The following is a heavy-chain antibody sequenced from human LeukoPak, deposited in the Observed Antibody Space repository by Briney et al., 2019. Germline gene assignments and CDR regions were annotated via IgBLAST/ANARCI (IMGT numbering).Heavy chain of an antibody. Sequence: ETLSPTCAVSGGSISSYYWSWIRQPPGKGLEWVANIKQDGSEKYYVDSVKGRFTISRDNAKNSLYLQMNSLRAEDTAVYYCARVSIAVAIFDYWGQGTLVTVSS. J-gene: IGHJ4*02. CDR1: GGSISSYY. V-gene: IGHV3-7*01. CDR3: ARVSIAVAIFDY. D-gene: IGHD6-19*01. CDR2: IKQDGSEK.